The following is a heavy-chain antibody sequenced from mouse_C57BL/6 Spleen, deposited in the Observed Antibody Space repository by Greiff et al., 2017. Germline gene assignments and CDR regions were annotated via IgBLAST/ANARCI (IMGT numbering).Heavy chain of an antibody. V-gene: IGHV14-2*01. J-gene: IGHJ3*01. CDR1: GFNIKDYY. CDR3: ARRDYDYDAWFAY. D-gene: IGHD2-4*01. CDR2: IDPEDGET. Sequence: VQLQQSGAELVKPGASVKLSCTASGFNIKDYYMHWVKQRTEQGLEWIGRIDPEDGETKYAPTFQGKATITADTSSNTAYLQLSSLTSEDTAVYYCARRDYDYDAWFAYWGQGTLVTVSA.